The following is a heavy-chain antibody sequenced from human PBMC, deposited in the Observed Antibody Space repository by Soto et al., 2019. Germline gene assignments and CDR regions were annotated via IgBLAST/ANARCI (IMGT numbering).Heavy chain of an antibody. CDR2: ISYSGSNK. CDR1: GFTFSSYG. CDR3: AREDHRYCSGGNCFAY. V-gene: IGHV3-30-3*01. J-gene: IGHJ4*02. Sequence: QVQLVESGGGVVQPGRSLGLSCAASGFTFSSYGLHWVRQAPGKGLQWVAFISYSGSNKHYADSVKGRFTISRDNSKNTLFLQMDTLRAEDTAVYYCAREDHRYCSGGNCFAYWGQGTLVTVSS. D-gene: IGHD2-15*01.